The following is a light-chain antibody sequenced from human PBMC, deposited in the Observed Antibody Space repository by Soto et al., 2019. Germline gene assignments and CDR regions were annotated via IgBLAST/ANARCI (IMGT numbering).Light chain of an antibody. V-gene: IGKV1-5*03. J-gene: IGKJ1*01. CDR1: QSISTW. CDR3: QQYNSYSPT. CDR2: KAS. Sequence: DIQMTQSPSTLSASVGDRVTITCRASQSISTWLAWYQQEPGKAPKLLIHKASSLQSGVPSRFSGSGSGTDFTLTISSLHPDDFAYYYCQQYNSYSPTFGQGTRVEIK.